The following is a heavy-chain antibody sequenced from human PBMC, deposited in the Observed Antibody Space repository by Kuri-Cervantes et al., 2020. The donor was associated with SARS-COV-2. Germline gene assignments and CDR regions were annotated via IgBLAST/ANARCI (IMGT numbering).Heavy chain of an antibody. CDR2: IWYDGSNK. Sequence: GGSLRLSCAASGFTFSSYDMHWVRQAPGKGLEWVAVIWYDGSNKYYADSVKGRFTISRDNSKNTLYLQMNSLRAEDTAVYYCARDPPHGTDYGGSMDVWGQGTTVTVSS. D-gene: IGHD4-23*01. J-gene: IGHJ6*02. CDR1: GFTFSSYD. V-gene: IGHV3-33*08. CDR3: ARDPPHGTDYGGSMDV.